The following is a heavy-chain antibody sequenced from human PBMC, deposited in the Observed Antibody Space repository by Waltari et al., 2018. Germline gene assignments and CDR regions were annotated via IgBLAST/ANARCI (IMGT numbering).Heavy chain of an antibody. CDR1: GYSFSSYA. V-gene: IGHV1-3*01. Sequence: QVQLVQSGAEVMKPGASMKISCQTSGYSFSSYAIHWVRQAHGQRLEWVGWINPAGGKKKYAQKFEGRVTITSDTSADTVYMELTSLTSEDTAVFYCARDEISGAGSLYYYYGLDVWGQGTPVTVS. J-gene: IGHJ6*02. CDR3: ARDEISGAGSLYYYYGLDV. CDR2: INPAGGKK. D-gene: IGHD3-10*01.